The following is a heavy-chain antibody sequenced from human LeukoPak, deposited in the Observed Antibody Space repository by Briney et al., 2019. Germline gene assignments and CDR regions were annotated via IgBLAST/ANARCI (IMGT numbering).Heavy chain of an antibody. J-gene: IGHJ4*02. CDR1: GFTFSSYS. CDR2: ISSSSSYI. V-gene: IGHV3-21*01. CDR3: ARGSPELPDY. Sequence: GGSLRLSCAASGFTFSSYSMNWVRQAPGKGLEWVSSISSSSSYIYYADSVKGRITISRDNAKNSLYLQMNSLRAEDTAVYYCARGSPELPDYWGQGTLVTVAS. D-gene: IGHD1-14*01.